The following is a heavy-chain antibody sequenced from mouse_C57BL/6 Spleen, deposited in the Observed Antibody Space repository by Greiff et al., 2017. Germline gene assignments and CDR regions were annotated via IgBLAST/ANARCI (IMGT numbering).Heavy chain of an antibody. CDR2: IHPNSGST. J-gene: IGHJ2*01. Sequence: VQLQQPGAELVKPGASVKLSCKASGYTFTSYWMHWVKQRPGQGLEWIGMIHPNSGSTNYNEKFKSKATLTVDKSSSTAYMQLSSLTSEDSAVYYCARYYYGSSYYFDYWGQGTTRTVSS. CDR3: ARYYYGSSYYFDY. CDR1: GYTFTSYW. V-gene: IGHV1-64*01. D-gene: IGHD1-1*01.